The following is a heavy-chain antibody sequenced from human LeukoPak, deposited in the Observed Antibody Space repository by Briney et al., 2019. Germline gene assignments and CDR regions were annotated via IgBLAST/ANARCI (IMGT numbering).Heavy chain of an antibody. V-gene: IGHV3-21*01. Sequence: GGSLRLSCAASGFTFSSYSMNWVRQAPGKGLEWVSSISSSSYIYYADSVKGRFTISRDNAKNSLYLQMNSLRAEDTAVYYCARDRASSSGWYGSSAFDIWGQGTMVTVSS. CDR3: ARDRASSSGWYGSSAFDI. CDR2: ISSSSYI. D-gene: IGHD6-19*01. CDR1: GFTFSSYS. J-gene: IGHJ3*02.